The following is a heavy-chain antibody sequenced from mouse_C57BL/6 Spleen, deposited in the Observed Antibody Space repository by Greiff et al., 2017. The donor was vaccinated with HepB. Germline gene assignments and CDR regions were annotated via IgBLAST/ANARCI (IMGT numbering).Heavy chain of an antibody. V-gene: IGHV5-12*01. CDR2: ISNGGGST. J-gene: IGHJ4*01. Sequence: EVNLVESGGGLVQPGGSLKLSCAASGFTFSDYYMYWVRQTPEKRLEWVAYISNGGGSTYYPDTVKGRFTISRDNAKNTLYLQMSRLKSEDTAMYYCARRGYDYDYAMDYWGQGTSVTVSS. CDR3: ARRGYDYDYAMDY. D-gene: IGHD2-4*01. CDR1: GFTFSDYY.